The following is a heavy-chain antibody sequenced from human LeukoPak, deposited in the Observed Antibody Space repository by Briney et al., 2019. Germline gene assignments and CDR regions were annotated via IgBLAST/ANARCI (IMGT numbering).Heavy chain of an antibody. CDR3: ARGHYDSSGYYYEPTLGAVVAFDI. V-gene: IGHV4-31*03. CDR2: IYYSGST. CDR1: GGSIGSGGYY. Sequence: SETLSLTCTVSGGSIGSGGYYWSWIRQHPGKGLEWIGYIYYSGSTYYNPSLKSRVTISVDTSKNQFSLKLSSVTAADTAVYYCARGHYDSSGYYYEPTLGAVVAFDIWGQGTMVTVSS. D-gene: IGHD3-22*01. J-gene: IGHJ3*02.